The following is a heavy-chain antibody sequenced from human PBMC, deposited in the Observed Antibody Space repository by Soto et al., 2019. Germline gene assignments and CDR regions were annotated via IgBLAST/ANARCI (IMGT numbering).Heavy chain of an antibody. Sequence: ASVKVSCKASGYTFTSYYMHWVRQAPGQGLEWMGIINPSGGSTSYAQKFQGRVTMTRDASTSTVYMELSSLRCEDTAVYYCARVYYDILTGSPYFYYWGQGTLVTVSS. D-gene: IGHD3-9*01. J-gene: IGHJ4*02. V-gene: IGHV1-46*01. CDR3: ARVYYDILTGSPYFYY. CDR2: INPSGGST. CDR1: GYTFTSYY.